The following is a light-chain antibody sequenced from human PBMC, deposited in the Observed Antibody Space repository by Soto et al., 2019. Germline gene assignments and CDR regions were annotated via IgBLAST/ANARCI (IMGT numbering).Light chain of an antibody. CDR1: QSVSSSY. J-gene: IGKJ4*01. V-gene: IGKV3-20*01. CDR3: QPYGTSPELT. CDR2: GAS. Sequence: EIVLTQSPGTLSLSPGERATLSCRASQSVSSSYLAWYQQKPGQAPRLLIYGASSRATGIPDRFSGSGSGKYFTLTISRLETEDFAVYYCQPYGTSPELTFGGGTKVEIE.